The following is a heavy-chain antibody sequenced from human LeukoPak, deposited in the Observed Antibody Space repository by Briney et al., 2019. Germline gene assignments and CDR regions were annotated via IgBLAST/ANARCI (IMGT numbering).Heavy chain of an antibody. D-gene: IGHD3-22*01. CDR3: ARDYYGSSGYPTQFDY. CDR1: GYTFTGYY. J-gene: IGHJ4*02. CDR2: ITPNSGGT. V-gene: IGHV1-2*02. Sequence: ASVKVSCKASGYTFTGYYMHWVRQAPGQGLEWMGWITPNSGGTNYAQKSQGRVTMTRDTSISTAYMGLSRLRSDDTAVYYCARDYYGSSGYPTQFDYWGQGTLVTVSS.